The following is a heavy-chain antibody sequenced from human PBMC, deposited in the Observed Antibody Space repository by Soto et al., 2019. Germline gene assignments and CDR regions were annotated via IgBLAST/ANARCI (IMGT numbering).Heavy chain of an antibody. V-gene: IGHV3-30*04. D-gene: IGHD2-21*02. Sequence: QVQLVASGGGVVQPGRSLRLSCAASGFVFRDYAMHWARQAPGKGLEWVALISYDGRNEYYADSVRGRFSISRENSKKAPSLQMNRLRPEDPAKVFWARGFAWGDFGPPYFDFWGRGTLVAVSS. J-gene: IGHJ4*02. CDR1: GFVFRDYA. CDR2: ISYDGRNE. CDR3: ARGFAWGDFGPPYFDF.